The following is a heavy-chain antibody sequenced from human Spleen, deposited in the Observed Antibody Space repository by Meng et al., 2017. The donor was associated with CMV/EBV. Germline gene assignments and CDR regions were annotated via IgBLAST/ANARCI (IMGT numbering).Heavy chain of an antibody. D-gene: IGHD2-15*01. CDR2: IYYSGST. CDR3: ARGYCSGGSCVDY. CDR1: GGSISSSSYY. J-gene: IGHJ4*02. Sequence: GSLRLACTVSGGSISSSSYYWGWIRQPPGKGLEWIGRIYYSGSTYYNPSLKSRVTISVDTSKNQFSLKLSSVTAADTAVYYWARGYCSGGSCVDYWGQGTLVTVSS. V-gene: IGHV4-39*07.